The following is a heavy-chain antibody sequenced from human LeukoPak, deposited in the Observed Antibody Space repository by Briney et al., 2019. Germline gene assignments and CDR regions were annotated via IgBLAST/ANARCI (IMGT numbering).Heavy chain of an antibody. D-gene: IGHD2-21*02. J-gene: IGHJ6*03. CDR1: GFTFSSYS. V-gene: IGHV3-48*01. CDR2: ISSSSSTK. Sequence: PAGGTLRLSCAASGFTFSSYSMNWVRQAPGKGLEWVSYISSSSSTKYYADSMKGRFTISRDNAKNSLYLQMNSLRAEDTAVYYCARGDPENYYYYYMDVWGKGTTVTASS. CDR3: ARGDPENYYYYYMDV.